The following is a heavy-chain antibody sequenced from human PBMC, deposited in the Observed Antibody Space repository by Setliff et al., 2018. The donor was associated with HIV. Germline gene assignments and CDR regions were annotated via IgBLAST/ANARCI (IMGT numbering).Heavy chain of an antibody. D-gene: IGHD1-1*01. V-gene: IGHV1-18*01. Sequence: ASVKVSCKASGYTFTSYGISWVRQAPGQGLEWMGWISAYNGNTNYVQKLQGRVTMTTDTSTSTAYMELSSLRSDDTAVYYCARYHSLQSPHYAFDIWGQGTMVTVSS. CDR3: ARYHSLQSPHYAFDI. CDR2: ISAYNGNT. J-gene: IGHJ3*02. CDR1: GYTFTSYG.